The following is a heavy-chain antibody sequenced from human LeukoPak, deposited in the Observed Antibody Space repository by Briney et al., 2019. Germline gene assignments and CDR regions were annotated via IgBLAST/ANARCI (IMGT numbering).Heavy chain of an antibody. CDR3: ARYYDFWSGYLDY. CDR2: IKQDGSEK. CDR1: GFTFSSYW. Sequence: TGGSLRLSCAASGFTFSSYWMSWVRQAPGKGLEWVANIKQDGSEKYYVDSVKGRFTISRDNAKNSLNLQMNSLRAEDTAVYYCARYYDFWSGYLDYWGQGTLVTVSS. J-gene: IGHJ4*02. D-gene: IGHD3-3*01. V-gene: IGHV3-7*01.